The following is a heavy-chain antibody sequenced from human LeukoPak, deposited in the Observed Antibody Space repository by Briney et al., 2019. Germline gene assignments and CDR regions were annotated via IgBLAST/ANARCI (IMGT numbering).Heavy chain of an antibody. CDR1: GSRFTSYW. CDR3: ARRQWLANYRNWYFDL. J-gene: IGHJ2*01. V-gene: IGHV5-10-1*01. CDR2: IDPSDSYT. D-gene: IGHD6-19*01. Sequence: GASLKISCKGSGSRFTSYWISWVRQMPGKGLGWMGRIDPSDSYTNYSPSFQGHVTISADKSISTAYLQWSSLKASDTAMYYCARRQWLANYRNWYFDLWGRGTLVTVSS.